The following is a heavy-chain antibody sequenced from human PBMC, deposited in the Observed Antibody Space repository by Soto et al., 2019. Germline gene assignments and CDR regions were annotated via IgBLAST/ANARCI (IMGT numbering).Heavy chain of an antibody. CDR3: AKVVGTVTTPPDY. CDR2: ISGGGGTT. J-gene: IGHJ4*02. Sequence: EVQLLESGGGLVQPGGSLRLSCAAAGIIFSTYAMTWVRQAPGKGLEWVSVISGGGGTTYYADSVKGRFTISRDNSKNPLFLQIDSLSAEDTAVYYCAKVVGTVTTPPDYWGRGTLVTVSS. CDR1: GIIFSTYA. V-gene: IGHV3-23*01. D-gene: IGHD4-17*01.